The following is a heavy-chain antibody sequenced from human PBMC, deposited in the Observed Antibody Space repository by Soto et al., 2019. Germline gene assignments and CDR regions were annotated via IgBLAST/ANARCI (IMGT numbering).Heavy chain of an antibody. D-gene: IGHD1-26*01. V-gene: IGHV1-69*01. CDR2: IIPIFGTA. Sequence: QVQLVQSGAEVKKPGSSVKVSCKASGGTFSSYAINWVRQAPGQGLEWMGDIIPIFGTANYAQTFQGRVTITADDSTSTAYMELSSLRSEDTAVYYCARDGGRHSGGIDYWGQGTLVTVSS. J-gene: IGHJ4*02. CDR1: GGTFSSYA. CDR3: ARDGGRHSGGIDY.